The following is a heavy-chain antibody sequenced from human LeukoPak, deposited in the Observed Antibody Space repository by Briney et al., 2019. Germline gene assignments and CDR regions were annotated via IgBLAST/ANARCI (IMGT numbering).Heavy chain of an antibody. J-gene: IGHJ4*02. D-gene: IGHD3-16*02. V-gene: IGHV3-48*01. CDR3: ARALHDYVWGSYRSIYFDY. CDR1: GFTFSSYS. Sequence: GGSLRLSCAASGFTFSSYSMNWVRQAPWKGLEWVSYISSSRSTIYYADSVKGRFTISRDNAKNSLYLQMNSLRAEDTAVYYCARALHDYVWGSYRSIYFDYWGQGTLVTVSS. CDR2: ISSSRSTI.